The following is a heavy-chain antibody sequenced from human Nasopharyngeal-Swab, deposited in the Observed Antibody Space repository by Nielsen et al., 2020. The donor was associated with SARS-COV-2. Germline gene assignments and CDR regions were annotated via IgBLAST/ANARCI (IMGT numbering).Heavy chain of an antibody. V-gene: IGHV3-30-3*01. CDR2: ISYDGSNK. D-gene: IGHD3-22*01. CDR3: ARGEVYYYDSSGYLNYFDY. J-gene: IGHJ4*02. Sequence: WIRQPPGKGLEWGAVISYDGSNKYYADSVKGRFTISRDNSKNTLYLQMNSLRAEDTAVYYCARGEVYYYDSSGYLNYFDYWGQGTLVTVSS.